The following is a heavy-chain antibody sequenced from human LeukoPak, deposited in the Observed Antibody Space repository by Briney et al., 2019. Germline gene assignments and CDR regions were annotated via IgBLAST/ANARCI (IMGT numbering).Heavy chain of an antibody. J-gene: IGHJ4*02. Sequence: GGSLRLSCAASGFTFSNYWMTWVRQAPGKGLEWVANIKRDGTVEYYVDSVKGRFTISRDNAKNSLYLQMNSLRAEDTAVYYCARDPETYYYDSSGYDYWGQGTLVTVSS. V-gene: IGHV3-7*01. D-gene: IGHD3-22*01. CDR3: ARDPETYYYDSSGYDY. CDR2: IKRDGTVE. CDR1: GFTFSNYW.